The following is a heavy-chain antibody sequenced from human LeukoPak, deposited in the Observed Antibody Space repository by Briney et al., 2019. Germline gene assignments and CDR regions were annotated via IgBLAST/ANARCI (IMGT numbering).Heavy chain of an antibody. CDR3: AKVPPSITAAGNWLDP. V-gene: IGHV1-2*06. CDR2: INPNTVIP. CDR1: GYTFTAYD. Sequence: GASVKVSCKASGYTFTAYDIHWWRQSPGQGLDGLGRINPNTVIPNYAQTFQARFTMTRETSTTTAYRELSRLTSADTAVYYCAKVPPSITAAGNWLDPWGKGALVTVSS. D-gene: IGHD1-14*01. J-gene: IGHJ5*02.